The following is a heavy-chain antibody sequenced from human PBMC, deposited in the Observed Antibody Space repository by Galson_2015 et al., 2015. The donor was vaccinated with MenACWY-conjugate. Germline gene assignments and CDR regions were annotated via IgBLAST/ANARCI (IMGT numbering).Heavy chain of an antibody. D-gene: IGHD5-12*01. CDR3: STGGSYFDY. V-gene: IGHV3-15*07. J-gene: IGHJ4*02. CDR1: GFTFSNAG. Sequence: SLRLSCEASGFTFSNAGMNWVRQAPGKGLEWVGRVKSKGDGGTTDYTAPVEGRFTILRHDSKNTVYLQMNSLKTEDTAVYYCSTGGSYFDYWGQGTLVTVSS. CDR2: VKSKGDGGTT.